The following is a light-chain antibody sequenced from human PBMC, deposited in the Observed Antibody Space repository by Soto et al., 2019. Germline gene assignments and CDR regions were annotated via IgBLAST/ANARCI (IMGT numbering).Light chain of an antibody. CDR2: DVT. J-gene: IGLJ2*01. CDR3: AAWDDSLKGLV. CDR1: SSDVGGYYF. Sequence: QSALTQPRSVSGSPGQSVTISCTGTSSDVGGYYFVSWYQQHPGKAPKLMIYDVTKRPSGVPDRFSGSKSGNTASLTISGLQAEDESDYYCAAWDDSLKGLVFGGGTQLTVL. V-gene: IGLV2-11*01.